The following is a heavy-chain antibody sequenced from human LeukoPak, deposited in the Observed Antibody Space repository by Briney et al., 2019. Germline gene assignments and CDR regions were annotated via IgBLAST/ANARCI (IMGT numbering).Heavy chain of an antibody. D-gene: IGHD6-13*01. Sequence: GGSLRLSCAASGFTFSSYWMSWVRQAPGKGLEWVANIKQDGSEKDYVDSVKGRFTISRDNAKNSLYLQMNSLRAEDTAVYYCARVGGSSWYRRVIYYFDYWGQGTLVTVSS. CDR2: IKQDGSEK. V-gene: IGHV3-7*03. CDR1: GFTFSSYW. J-gene: IGHJ4*02. CDR3: ARVGGSSWYRRVIYYFDY.